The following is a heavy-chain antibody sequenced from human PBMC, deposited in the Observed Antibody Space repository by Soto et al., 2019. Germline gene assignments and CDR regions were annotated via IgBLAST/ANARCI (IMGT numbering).Heavy chain of an antibody. CDR1: GGSISSGGYY. CDR3: ARVGLLNFWSGYLTSMDV. D-gene: IGHD3-3*01. V-gene: IGHV4-31*03. J-gene: IGHJ6*02. CDR2: IYYSGST. Sequence: SETLSLTCTVSGGSISSGGYYWSWIRQHPGKGLEWIGYIYYSGSTYYNPSLKSRFTISVDTSKNQFSLKLSSVTAADTAVYYCARVGLLNFWSGYLTSMDVWGQGTTVTVSS.